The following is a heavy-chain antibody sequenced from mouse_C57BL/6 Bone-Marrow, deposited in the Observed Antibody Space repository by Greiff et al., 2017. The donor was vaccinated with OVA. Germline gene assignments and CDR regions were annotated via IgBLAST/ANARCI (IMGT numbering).Heavy chain of an antibody. CDR3: ARHYGFLFDY. J-gene: IGHJ2*01. D-gene: IGHD2-2*01. CDR1: GFTFSSYG. Sequence: EVKVVESGGDLVKPGGSLKLSCAASGFTFSSYGMSWVRQTPDKRLEWVATISSGGSYTYYPDSVKGRFTISRDNAKNTLYLQMSSLKSEDTAMYYCARHYGFLFDYWGQGTTLTVSS. CDR2: ISSGGSYT. V-gene: IGHV5-6*01.